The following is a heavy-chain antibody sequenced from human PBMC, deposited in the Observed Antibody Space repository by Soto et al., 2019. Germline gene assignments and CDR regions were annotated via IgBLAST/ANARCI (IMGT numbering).Heavy chain of an antibody. V-gene: IGHV1-69*06. D-gene: IGHD6-13*01. CDR2: IIGIFGTA. CDR3: ARQQGTAAANDY. J-gene: IGHJ4*02. CDR1: GGTFGSYS. Sequence: QVQLVQSGTEVKEPGSSVKVSCKASGGTFGSYSISWVRQAPGQGLAWMGGIIGIFGTANYAQKFQGRVTITADKATSTAYMALSSLRSEDTAVYYCARQQGTAAANDYWGQGTLVTVSS.